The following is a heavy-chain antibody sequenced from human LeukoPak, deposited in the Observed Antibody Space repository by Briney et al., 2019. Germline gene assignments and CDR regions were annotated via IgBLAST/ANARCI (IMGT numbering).Heavy chain of an antibody. D-gene: IGHD6-6*01. CDR3: ARTRNLIAARWFDP. J-gene: IGHJ5*02. V-gene: IGHV4-34*01. Sequence: SETLSLTCAVYGGSFSGYYWSWIRQPPGKGLEWIGEINHSGSTNYNPSLKSRVTISVDTSKNQFSLKLGSVTAADTAVYYCARTRNLIAARWFDPWGQGTLVTVSS. CDR1: GGSFSGYY. CDR2: INHSGST.